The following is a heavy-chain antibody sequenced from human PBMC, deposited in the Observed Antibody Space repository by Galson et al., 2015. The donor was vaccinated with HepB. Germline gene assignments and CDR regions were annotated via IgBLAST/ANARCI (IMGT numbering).Heavy chain of an antibody. V-gene: IGHV7-4-1*02. CDR2: INTNTGNP. Sequence: SVKVSCKASGYTFTSYAMNWVRQAPGQGLEWMGWINTNTGNPTYAQGFTGRFVFSLDTSVSTAYLQISSLKAEDTAVYYCARFKLIGGPAATLHSTGVDPWGQGTLVTVSS. J-gene: IGHJ5*02. CDR3: ARFKLIGGPAATLHSTGVDP. D-gene: IGHD2-2*01. CDR1: GYTFTSYA.